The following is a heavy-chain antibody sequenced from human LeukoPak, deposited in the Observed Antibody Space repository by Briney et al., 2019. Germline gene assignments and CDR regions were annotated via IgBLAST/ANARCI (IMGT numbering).Heavy chain of an antibody. J-gene: IGHJ6*03. D-gene: IGHD6-13*01. V-gene: IGHV4-61*02. CDR1: GGSISSGSYY. CDR3: ARDRSDSSSWYKVYYYMDV. Sequence: SETLSLTCTVSGGSISSGSYYWSWIRQPAGKGLEWIGRIYTSGSTNYKPSLKSRVTISVDTSKNQFSLKLSSVTAADTAVYYCARDRSDSSSWYKVYYYMDVWGKGTTVTISS. CDR2: IYTSGST.